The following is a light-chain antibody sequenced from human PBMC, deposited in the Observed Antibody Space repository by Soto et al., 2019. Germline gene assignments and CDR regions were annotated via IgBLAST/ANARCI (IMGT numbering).Light chain of an antibody. Sequence: QSVLTQPASVSGSPGQSTTMSCTGTSSDVGGHNYVSWYQQQSGKAPKLMIHEVSNRPSGVSNRFSGSKSGNTASLTISGLQAEDEADYYCSSYTSSRAYVFGIGTKVTVL. CDR1: SSDVGGHNY. CDR2: EVS. CDR3: SSYTSSRAYV. J-gene: IGLJ1*01. V-gene: IGLV2-14*01.